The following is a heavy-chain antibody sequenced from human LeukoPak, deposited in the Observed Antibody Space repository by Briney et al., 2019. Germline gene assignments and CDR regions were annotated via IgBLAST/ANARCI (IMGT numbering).Heavy chain of an antibody. CDR2: IYYSGST. V-gene: IGHV4-59*01. Sequence: SETLSLTCTVSGGSISSYYWSWIRQPPGKGLEWIGYIYYSGSTNYNPSLKSRVTISVDTSKNQFSLKLSSVTAADTAAYYCARDRDYWGQGTLVTVSS. J-gene: IGHJ4*02. CDR3: ARDRDY. CDR1: GGSISSYY.